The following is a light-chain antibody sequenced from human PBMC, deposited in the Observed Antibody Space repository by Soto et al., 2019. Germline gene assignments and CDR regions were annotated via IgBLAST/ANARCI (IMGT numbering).Light chain of an antibody. CDR1: HGISIY. J-gene: IGKJ4*01. Sequence: AIRMTQSPSSLSASTGDRVTITCRASHGISIYLAWYQQKPGKAPKLLIYAASTLQSGVPSRFSGSGSGTDFTLTISCLQSEDFATYYCQQYYSYPLTFGGGTKVDIK. CDR2: AAS. V-gene: IGKV1-8*01. CDR3: QQYYSYPLT.